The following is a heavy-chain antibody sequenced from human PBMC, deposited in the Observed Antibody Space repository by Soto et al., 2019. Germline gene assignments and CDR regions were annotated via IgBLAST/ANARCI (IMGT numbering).Heavy chain of an antibody. V-gene: IGHV1-18*01. CDR3: ARGPTYYYDSSGYYEVSDLDY. CDR2: ISAYNGNT. J-gene: IGHJ4*02. Sequence: QVQLVQSGAAVKKPGASVKVSCRASGYPFTSYVISWVRQAPGQGLEWMGWISAYNGNTNYAQKLQGRVTMTTDTSTSTAYMELRSLRSDDTAVYYCARGPTYYYDSSGYYEVSDLDYWGQGTLVTVSS. CDR1: GYPFTSYV. D-gene: IGHD3-22*01.